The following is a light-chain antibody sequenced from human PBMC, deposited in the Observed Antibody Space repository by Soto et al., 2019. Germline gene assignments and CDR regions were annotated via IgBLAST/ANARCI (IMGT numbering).Light chain of an antibody. V-gene: IGLV1-44*01. J-gene: IGLJ1*01. CDR1: SSNIGSNT. Sequence: QSVLTQPPSASGTPGQRVTISCSGSSSNIGSNTVNWYQQLPGTAPKLLIYSTNERPSGVPDRFSGSKSGTSASLAISGLPSEAEADYYCAAWDDSLNGSYVFGTGTKLTVL. CDR3: AAWDDSLNGSYV. CDR2: STN.